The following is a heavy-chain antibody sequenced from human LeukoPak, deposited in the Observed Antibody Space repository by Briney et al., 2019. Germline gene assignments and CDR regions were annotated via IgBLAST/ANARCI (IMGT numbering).Heavy chain of an antibody. Sequence: SGTLSLTCTVSGGSIGSDYWTWIRQPPGKGLEYIGYIYYTGGTNYNPSLKSRVTISVDTSKNQFSLKLSSVAAADTAVYFCAKYGNSGWVIDNWGQGTLVTVSS. D-gene: IGHD6-19*01. CDR2: IYYTGGT. CDR3: AKYGNSGWVIDN. V-gene: IGHV4-59*08. CDR1: GGSIGSDY. J-gene: IGHJ4*02.